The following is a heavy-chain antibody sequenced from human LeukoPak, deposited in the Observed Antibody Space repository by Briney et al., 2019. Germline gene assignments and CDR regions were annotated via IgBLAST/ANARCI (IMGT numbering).Heavy chain of an antibody. D-gene: IGHD6-13*01. Sequence: GGSLRLSCAASGFTFSSYSMNWVRQAPGKGLEWVSSISRSSGYIDYADSVKGRFTISRDNAKNSLYLQMNSLRAEDTAVYYCARWGIAAAGTMWGPDAFDIWGQGTMVTVSS. CDR1: GFTFSSYS. CDR3: ARWGIAAAGTMWGPDAFDI. V-gene: IGHV3-21*01. J-gene: IGHJ3*02. CDR2: ISRSSGYI.